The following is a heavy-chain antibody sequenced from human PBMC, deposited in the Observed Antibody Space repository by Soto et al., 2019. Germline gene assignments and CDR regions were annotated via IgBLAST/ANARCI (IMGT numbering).Heavy chain of an antibody. D-gene: IGHD1-20*01. CDR3: AKDQFKGNGIYDGFDV. V-gene: IGHV3-23*01. J-gene: IGHJ3*01. Sequence: PGGSVRLSCAGNGLTMSTYAMSWVRQAPGKGLEWVSTIAGVDIFYADSVQGRFTISIDNSKNLLFLQMNSLTADDTATYYCAKDQFKGNGIYDGFDVRGQGTTGT. CDR1: GLTMSTYA. CDR2: IAGVDI.